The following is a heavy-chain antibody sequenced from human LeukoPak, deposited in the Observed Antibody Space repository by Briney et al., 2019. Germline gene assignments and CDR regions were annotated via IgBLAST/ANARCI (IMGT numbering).Heavy chain of an antibody. CDR2: IDPSDSYT. D-gene: IGHD3-10*01. J-gene: IGHJ6*04. CDR1: GYSFTSYW. CDR3: ARHAEYYGSGSYYLYYGMDV. Sequence: GESLKISCKGSGYSFTSYWISWVRQMPGKGREWMGRIDPSDSYTNYSPSFQGHVTISADKSISTAYLQWSSLKASDTAMYYCARHAEYYGSGSYYLYYGMDVWGKGTTVTVSS. V-gene: IGHV5-10-1*01.